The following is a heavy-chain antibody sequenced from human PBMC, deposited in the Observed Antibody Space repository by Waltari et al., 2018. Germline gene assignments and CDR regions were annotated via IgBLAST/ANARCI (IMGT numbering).Heavy chain of an antibody. CDR3: AAIENSYSSSTDY. V-gene: IGHV1-2*06. CDR1: GYTFTGYY. CDR2: INPNSGGT. D-gene: IGHD6-13*01. J-gene: IGHJ4*02. Sequence: QVQLVQSGAEVKKPGASVKVSCKASGYTFTGYYMHWVRQAPGQGLEWMGRINPNSGGTKYAQKFQGRVTMTRDTSISTAYMELSRLRSDDTAVYYCAAIENSYSSSTDYWGQGTLVTVSS.